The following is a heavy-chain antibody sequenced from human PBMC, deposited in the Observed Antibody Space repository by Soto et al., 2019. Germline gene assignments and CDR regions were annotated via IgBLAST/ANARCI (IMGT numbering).Heavy chain of an antibody. J-gene: IGHJ4*02. D-gene: IGHD3-22*01. CDR2: IYNSGST. V-gene: IGHV4-30-4*01. CDR1: GGSISSGNHY. Sequence: SETLSLTCTVSGGSISSGNHYWSWIRQPPGKGLEWIGNIYNSGSTYYNPSLKSRVTISVDTSKNQFSLKLSSVTAADTAVYYCVREAYYFDSSGYYWKRGYYFDYWGQRTLVTVSS. CDR3: VREAYYFDSSGYYWKRGYYFDY.